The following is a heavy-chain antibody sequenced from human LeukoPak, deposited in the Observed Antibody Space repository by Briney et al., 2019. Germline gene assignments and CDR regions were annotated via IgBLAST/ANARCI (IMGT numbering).Heavy chain of an antibody. D-gene: IGHD6-13*01. J-gene: IGHJ4*02. V-gene: IGHV4-34*01. CDR2: INHSGST. CDR3: ARGIAGRIAAAGDFDY. Sequence: SETLSLTCAVYGGSFSGYYWSWIRQPPGKGLEWIGEINHSGSTYYNPSLKSRVTISVDTSKNQFSLKLSSVTAADTAVYYCARGIAGRIAAAGDFDYWGQGTLVTVSS. CDR1: GGSFSGYY.